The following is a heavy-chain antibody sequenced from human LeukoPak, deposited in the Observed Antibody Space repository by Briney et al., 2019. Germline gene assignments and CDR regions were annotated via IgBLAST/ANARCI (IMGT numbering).Heavy chain of an antibody. CDR3: ASLQGYCSGNRCPSSANYYYYMDV. V-gene: IGHV4-39*07. J-gene: IGHJ6*03. D-gene: IGHD2-15*01. CDR1: GGSISTYY. Sequence: SSETLSLTCTVSGGSISTYYWGWIRQPPGKGLEWIGSIYYSGNSYYNPSLKSRVTMSIDTSKNQFSLKVNSVTAADTAVYYCASLQGYCSGNRCPSSANYYYYMDVWGKGTTVTVSS. CDR2: IYYSGNS.